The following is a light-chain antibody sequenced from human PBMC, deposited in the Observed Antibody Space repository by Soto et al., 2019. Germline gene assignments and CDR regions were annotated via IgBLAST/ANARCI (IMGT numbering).Light chain of an antibody. CDR1: QSVSSS. CDR3: QQRFNWLT. Sequence: VLTQSPATLSLSPGERATLSCRASQSVSSSLAWYQQKPGQAPRLLIYGASNRATGIPARFSGSGSGTDFTLTIIRLEPEDFEVYYCQQRFNWLTFGGGTKVEIK. J-gene: IGKJ4*01. V-gene: IGKV3-11*01. CDR2: GAS.